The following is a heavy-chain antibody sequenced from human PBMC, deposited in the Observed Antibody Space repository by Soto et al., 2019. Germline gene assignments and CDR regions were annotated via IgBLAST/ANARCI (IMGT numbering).Heavy chain of an antibody. CDR3: ARLWRISYDKIFGVVRYYYGMDV. Sequence: SETLSLTCTVSGGSLSSSSYYWGWIRQPPGKGLEWIGSIYYSGSTYYNPSLKSRVTISVDTSKNQFSLKLSSVTAADTAVYYCARLWRISYDKIFGVVRYYYGMDVWGQGTTVTVSS. J-gene: IGHJ6*02. V-gene: IGHV4-39*01. CDR1: GGSLSSSSYY. D-gene: IGHD3-3*01. CDR2: IYYSGST.